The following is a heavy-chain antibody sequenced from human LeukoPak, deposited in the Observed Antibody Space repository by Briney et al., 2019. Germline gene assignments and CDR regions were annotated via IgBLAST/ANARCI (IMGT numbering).Heavy chain of an antibody. J-gene: IGHJ4*02. D-gene: IGHD1-26*01. V-gene: IGHV1-2*02. CDR2: INPNNGGT. CDR1: GYSFTGYY. CDR3: ARDIEGSTIWGY. Sequence: GASVKVSCKASGYSFTGYYIHWVRQAPGQGLEGMGWINPNNGGTDSAQKFQGRVTMTSDTSISTAFMELSRLRSDDTAMYYCARDIEGSTIWGYWGQGTLVTVSS.